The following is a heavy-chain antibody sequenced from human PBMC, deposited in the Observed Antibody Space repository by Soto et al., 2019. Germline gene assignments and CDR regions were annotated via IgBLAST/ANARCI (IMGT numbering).Heavy chain of an antibody. D-gene: IGHD2-2*01. CDR3: ATVPVSFTYYFDY. Sequence: ASVKVSSKVSGYTLTELSMHWVRQAPGKGLPWMGCSYPDDGESIYPQMFQCIFTMTEYTSTDTAYMELSSLRSEDPAVYYCATVPVSFTYYFDYWGQGTLVTVSS. J-gene: IGHJ4*02. CDR1: GYTLTELS. V-gene: IGHV1-24*01. CDR2: SYPDDGES.